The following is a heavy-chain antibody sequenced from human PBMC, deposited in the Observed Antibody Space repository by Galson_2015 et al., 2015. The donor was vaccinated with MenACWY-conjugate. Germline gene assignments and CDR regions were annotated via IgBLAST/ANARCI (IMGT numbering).Heavy chain of an antibody. CDR1: GFTFSNYW. V-gene: IGHV3-74*01. CDR2: ISSDGSST. J-gene: IGHJ4*02. Sequence: SLRLSCAASGFTFSNYWMHWVRQAPGKGLVWVSRISSDGSSTNHADSVMGRFTISRDDAKNTLYLQMNSLRAEDTAVYYCARALTSRRRYFDYWGQGTLVTVSS. D-gene: IGHD1-1*01. CDR3: ARALTSRRRYFDY.